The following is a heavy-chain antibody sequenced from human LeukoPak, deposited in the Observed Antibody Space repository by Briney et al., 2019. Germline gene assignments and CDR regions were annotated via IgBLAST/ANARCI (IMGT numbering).Heavy chain of an antibody. V-gene: IGHV3-53*01. CDR3: ASQRGGNYGMDV. Sequence: QTGGSLRLSCAASGFTFSSYAMSWVRQAPGKGLEWVSVIYSGGSTYYADSVKGRFTISRDNSKNTLYLQMNSLRAEDTAVYYCASQRGGNYGMDVWGQGTTVTVSS. CDR2: IYSGGST. D-gene: IGHD3-10*01. CDR1: GFTFSSYA. J-gene: IGHJ6*02.